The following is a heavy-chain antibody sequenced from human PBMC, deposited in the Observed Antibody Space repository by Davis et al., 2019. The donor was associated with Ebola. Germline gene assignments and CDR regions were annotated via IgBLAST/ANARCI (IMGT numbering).Heavy chain of an antibody. CDR3: ARDSDAGRIAVAGTGWYFDL. V-gene: IGHV3-7*01. CDR1: GFTFSSYW. Sequence: GESLKISCAASGFTFSSYWMSWVRQAPGKGLEWVANIKQDGSEKYYVDSVKGRFTISRDNAKNSLYLQMNSLRVEDTAVYYCARDSDAGRIAVAGTGWYFDLWGRGTLVTVSS. CDR2: IKQDGSEK. D-gene: IGHD6-19*01. J-gene: IGHJ2*01.